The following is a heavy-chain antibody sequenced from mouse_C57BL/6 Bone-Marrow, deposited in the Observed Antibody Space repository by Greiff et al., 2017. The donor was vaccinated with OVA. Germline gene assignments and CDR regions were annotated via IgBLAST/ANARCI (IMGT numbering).Heavy chain of an antibody. CDR1: GYAFSSYW. CDR3: ARGRLRRWYFDV. V-gene: IGHV1-80*01. D-gene: IGHD2-2*01. J-gene: IGHJ1*03. Sequence: VQLQQSGAELVKPGASVKISCKASGYAFSSYWMNWVKQRPGKGLEWIGQIYPGDGDTNYNGKFKGKATLTADKSSSTAYMQLSSLTSEDSAVYFCARGRLRRWYFDVWGTGTTVTVSS. CDR2: IYPGDGDT.